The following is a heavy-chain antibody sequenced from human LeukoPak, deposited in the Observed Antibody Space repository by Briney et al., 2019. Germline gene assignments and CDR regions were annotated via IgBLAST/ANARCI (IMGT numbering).Heavy chain of an antibody. CDR1: GYTFTSYY. V-gene: IGHV1-46*01. CDR3: ARKGLPRKQGGATGWFDP. Sequence: GASVKVSCKASGYTFTSYYMHWVRQAPGQGLEWMGIINPGAGSTSYAQKFQGRVTMTSDTSTSTVYMELSSLRSEDTAVYYCARKGLPRKQGGATGWFDPWGQGTLVTVSS. J-gene: IGHJ5*02. CDR2: INPGAGST. D-gene: IGHD4/OR15-4a*01.